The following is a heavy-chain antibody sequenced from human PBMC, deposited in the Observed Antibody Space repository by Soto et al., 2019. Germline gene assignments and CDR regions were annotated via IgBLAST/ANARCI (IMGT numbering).Heavy chain of an antibody. V-gene: IGHV1-69*13. J-gene: IGHJ6*02. Sequence: GASVKVSCKASGGTFSSYAISWVRQAPGQGLEWMGGIIPIFGTANYAQKFQGRVTITADESTSTAYMELSSLRSEDTAVYYCASNRYYDILTGYQHYYYYYGMDVWGQGTTVTVSS. CDR3: ASNRYYDILTGYQHYYYYYGMDV. CDR1: GGTFSSYA. CDR2: IIPIFGTA. D-gene: IGHD3-9*01.